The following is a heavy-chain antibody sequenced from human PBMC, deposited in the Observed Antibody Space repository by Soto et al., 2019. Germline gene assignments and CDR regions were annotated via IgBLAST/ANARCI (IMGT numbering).Heavy chain of an antibody. V-gene: IGHV3-30*03. D-gene: IGHD4-17*01. Sequence: QVQLVESGGGVVQPGRSLRLSCAASGFSFSSYAMHWVRQAPGTGLEWVAVRLDDGSDKYYTDAVKGRFTISRDNSKNPLNSEINNVTAEDSAAKYWARDDNYGKNGLDYWGQGTLVTVSS. CDR3: ARDDNYGKNGLDY. CDR2: RLDDGSDK. J-gene: IGHJ4*02. CDR1: GFSFSSYA.